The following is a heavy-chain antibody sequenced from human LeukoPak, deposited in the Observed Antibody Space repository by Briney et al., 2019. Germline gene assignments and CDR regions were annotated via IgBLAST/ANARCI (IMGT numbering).Heavy chain of an antibody. CDR3: ASILTGYQTTDY. J-gene: IGHJ4*02. Sequence: GGSLRLSCAASGFTFSSYGMHWVRQAPGKGLEWVAVISYDGSNKYYADSVKGRFTISRDNSKNTLYLQMNSLRAEDTAVYYCASILTGYQTTDYWGQGTLVTVSS. CDR1: GFTFSSYG. D-gene: IGHD3-9*01. CDR2: ISYDGSNK. V-gene: IGHV3-30*03.